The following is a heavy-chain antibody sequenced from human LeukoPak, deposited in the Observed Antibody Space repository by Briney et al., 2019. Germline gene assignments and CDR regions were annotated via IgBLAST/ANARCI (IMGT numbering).Heavy chain of an antibody. CDR2: IRSSSET. CDR3: ARDAGNSGYGCDL. CDR1: GFTFSQYS. D-gene: IGHD5-12*01. Sequence: PGGSLRLSCAASGFTFSQYSMNWVRQAPGKGLEWVSHIRSSSETFYADSVKGRFTISRDNARNSLYLQMNNLRGEDTAIYYSARDAGNSGYGCDLWGQGTLVTVSS. V-gene: IGHV3-48*01. J-gene: IGHJ5*02.